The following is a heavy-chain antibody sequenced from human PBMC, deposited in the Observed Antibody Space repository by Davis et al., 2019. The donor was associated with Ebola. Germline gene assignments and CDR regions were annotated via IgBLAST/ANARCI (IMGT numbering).Heavy chain of an antibody. D-gene: IGHD3-22*01. Sequence: AASVKVSCKASGGTFSSYAISWVRQAPGQGLEWMGGIIPIFGTANYAQKFQGRVTITADKSTSTAYMELSSLRSEDTAVYYCARHRKDREYDRSHYSFDYWGQGTLVTVSS. CDR3: ARHRKDREYDRSHYSFDY. V-gene: IGHV1-69*06. CDR2: IIPIFGTA. CDR1: GGTFSSYA. J-gene: IGHJ4*02.